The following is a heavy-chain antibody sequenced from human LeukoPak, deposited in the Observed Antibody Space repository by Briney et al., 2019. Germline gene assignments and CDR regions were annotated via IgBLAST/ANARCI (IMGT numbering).Heavy chain of an antibody. Sequence: SETLSLTCAVYGVSFSDYYWSWIRQPPGKGLEWIGEINHSGSTNYNPSLKSRVTISVDTSKNQFSLKLSSVTAADTAVYYCARGQARDHFWSGYYGDYWGQGTLVTVSS. CDR1: GVSFSDYY. D-gene: IGHD3-3*02. V-gene: IGHV4-34*01. CDR3: ARGQARDHFWSGYYGDY. J-gene: IGHJ4*02. CDR2: INHSGST.